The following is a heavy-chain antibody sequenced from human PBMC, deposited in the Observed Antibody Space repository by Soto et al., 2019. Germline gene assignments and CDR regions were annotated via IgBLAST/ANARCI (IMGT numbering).Heavy chain of an antibody. CDR3: ATGGLNIVVVPAATSDFDY. J-gene: IGHJ4*02. Sequence: GASVKVSCKVSAYTLTELSMHWVRQAPGKGLEWMGGFDPEDGETIYAQKFQGRVTMTEDTSTDTAYMELSSLRSEDTAVYYCATGGLNIVVVPAATSDFDYWGQGTLVTVSS. CDR2: FDPEDGET. CDR1: AYTLTELS. D-gene: IGHD2-2*01. V-gene: IGHV1-24*01.